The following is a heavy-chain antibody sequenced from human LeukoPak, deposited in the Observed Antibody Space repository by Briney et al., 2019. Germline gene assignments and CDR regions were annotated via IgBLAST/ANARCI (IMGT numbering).Heavy chain of an antibody. CDR2: IYYSGNT. V-gene: IGHV4-39*01. J-gene: IGHJ4*02. CDR1: GGSISSSPYY. CDR3: ARRGLRVVGHRPFDY. D-gene: IGHD3-3*01. Sequence: SETLSLTCTVSGGSISSSPYYWGWIRQPPGKGLEWIGSIYYSGNTYYNPSLKSRVTISVDTSRNQFSLKLRSVTAADTAVYYCARRGLRVVGHRPFDYWGQGTLVTVSS.